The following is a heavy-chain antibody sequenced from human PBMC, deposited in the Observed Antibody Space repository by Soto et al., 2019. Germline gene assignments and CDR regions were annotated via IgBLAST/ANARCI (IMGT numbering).Heavy chain of an antibody. J-gene: IGHJ2*01. CDR2: IFPSGST. CDR1: GGSISSGGYS. Sequence: HLQLQESGSGLVKPSQTLSLTCASSGGSISSGGYSWSWIRQPPGKGLEWIGYIFPSGSTYYNPYLKSRVTISVDTSKNQFSLKVNSVTAADTAVYFCAREGGRGSPDWYFDLWGRGNVVTVSS. V-gene: IGHV4-30-2*01. D-gene: IGHD1-26*01. CDR3: AREGGRGSPDWYFDL.